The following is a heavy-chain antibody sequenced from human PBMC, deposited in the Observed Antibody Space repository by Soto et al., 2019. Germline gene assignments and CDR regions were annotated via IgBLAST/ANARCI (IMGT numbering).Heavy chain of an antibody. CDR2: ISGSGSST. CDR3: AKQAGYSSDPFDY. Sequence: PGGSLRLSCAASGFTFSLFAMSWVRQAPGKGLEWVSTISGSGSSTDYADSVKGRFTISRDNSKNTLYLQMNSLRAEDTAVYYCAKQAGYSSDPFDYWGQKTQVTVSS. D-gene: IGHD6-19*01. V-gene: IGHV3-23*01. J-gene: IGHJ4*02. CDR1: GFTFSLFA.